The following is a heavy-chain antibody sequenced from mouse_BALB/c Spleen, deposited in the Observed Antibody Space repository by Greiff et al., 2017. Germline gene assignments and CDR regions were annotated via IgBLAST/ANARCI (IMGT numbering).Heavy chain of an antibody. CDR1: GFTFSSFG. CDR3: ARAGYDSYYFDY. V-gene: IGHV5-17*02. D-gene: IGHD2-14*01. J-gene: IGHJ2*01. Sequence: EVQLVESGGGLVQPGGSRKLSCAASGFTFSSFGMHWVRQAPEKGLEWVAYISSGSSTIYYADTVKGRFTISRDNPKNTLFLQMTSLRSEDTAMYYCARAGYDSYYFDYWGQGTTLTVSS. CDR2: ISSGSSTI.